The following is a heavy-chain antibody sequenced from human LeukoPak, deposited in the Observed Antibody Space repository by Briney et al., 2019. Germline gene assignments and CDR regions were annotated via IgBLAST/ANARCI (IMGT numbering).Heavy chain of an antibody. D-gene: IGHD3-10*01. V-gene: IGHV3-7*01. Sequence: GGSLRLSCAASGFTFSSYWMSWVRQAPGKGLEWVANIKQDGSEKYYVDSVKGRFTISRDNSKNTVFLQMNSLRGDDTAVYYCARDTESAYYYGSGLDIWGQGTMVTVYS. CDR1: GFTFSSYW. CDR3: ARDTESAYYYGSGLDI. CDR2: IKQDGSEK. J-gene: IGHJ3*02.